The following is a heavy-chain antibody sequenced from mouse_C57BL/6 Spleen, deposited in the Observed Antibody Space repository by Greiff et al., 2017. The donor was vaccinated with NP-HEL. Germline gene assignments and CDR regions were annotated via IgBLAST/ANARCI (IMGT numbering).Heavy chain of an antibody. V-gene: IGHV1-50*01. J-gene: IGHJ4*01. Sequence: QVQLQQPGAELVKPGASVKLSCKASGYTFTSYWMQWVKQRPGQGLEWIGEIDPSDSYTNYNQKFKGKATLTVDTSSSTAYMQLSSLTSEDSAVYYCASGGSSSYYAMDYWGQGTSVTVSS. CDR3: ASGGSSSYYAMDY. CDR2: IDPSDSYT. CDR1: GYTFTSYW. D-gene: IGHD1-1*01.